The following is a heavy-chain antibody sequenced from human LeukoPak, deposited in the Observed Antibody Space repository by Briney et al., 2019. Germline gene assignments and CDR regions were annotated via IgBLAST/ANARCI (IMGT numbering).Heavy chain of an antibody. D-gene: IGHD2/OR15-2a*01. J-gene: IGHJ4*02. CDR3: ASGYYFPDY. V-gene: IGHV4-59*01. CDR2: IYYSGGT. Sequence: SETLSLTCTVSGGSMSSDYWGWIRQTPGSGLEWIGYIYYSGGTYYNPSLKSRVSISIDTSKNQFSLRLDSVTSADTAVYYCASGYYFPDYWGQGALVTVSS. CDR1: GGSMSSDY.